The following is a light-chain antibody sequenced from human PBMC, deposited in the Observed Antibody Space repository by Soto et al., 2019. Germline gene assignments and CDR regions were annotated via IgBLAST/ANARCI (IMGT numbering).Light chain of an antibody. Sequence: IQMTQSPSPLSASVGDRATISCRASQTIARYLKWFQQKSGQPPKLLVYAASTVRHRVPTRCSNSGSGSDFTLNINSLQPEDLATYYCQQSYNAPFNFGPGTKVDIK. J-gene: IGKJ3*01. CDR2: AAS. V-gene: IGKV1-39*01. CDR1: QTIARY. CDR3: QQSYNAPFN.